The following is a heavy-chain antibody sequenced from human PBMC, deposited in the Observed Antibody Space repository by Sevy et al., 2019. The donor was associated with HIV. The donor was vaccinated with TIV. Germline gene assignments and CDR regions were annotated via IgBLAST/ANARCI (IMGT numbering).Heavy chain of an antibody. Sequence: GGSLRLSCAASGLTFSSHAMHWVRQAPGKGLEGVAVISSAGSNKYYADSVKGRFTISRDNPKNTLYLQMNSLRPEDTAVYYCTRDAGYSIAWSPSDYWGQGTLVTVSS. D-gene: IGHD6-19*01. J-gene: IGHJ4*02. V-gene: IGHV3-30-3*01. CDR1: GLTFSSHA. CDR3: TRDAGYSIAWSPSDY. CDR2: ISSAGSNK.